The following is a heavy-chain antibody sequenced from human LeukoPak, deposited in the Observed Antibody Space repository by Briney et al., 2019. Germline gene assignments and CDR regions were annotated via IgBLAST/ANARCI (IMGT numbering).Heavy chain of an antibody. D-gene: IGHD4-23*01. Sequence: PSETLSLTCTVSGGSISSGSYYWSWIRQPAGKGLEWIGRIYTSGSTNYNPSLKSRVTISVDTSKNQFSLKLSSVTAADTAVYYCARDTVGTEGDRAFDIWGQGTMVTVSS. J-gene: IGHJ3*02. CDR3: ARDTVGTEGDRAFDI. V-gene: IGHV4-61*02. CDR1: GGSISSGSYY. CDR2: IYTSGST.